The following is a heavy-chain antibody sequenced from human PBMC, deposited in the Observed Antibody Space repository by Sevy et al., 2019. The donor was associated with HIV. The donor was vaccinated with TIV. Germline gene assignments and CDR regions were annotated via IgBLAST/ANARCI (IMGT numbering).Heavy chain of an antibody. CDR1: GFTFSSYG. J-gene: IGHJ6*02. CDR2: ISYDGSNK. V-gene: IGHV3-30*18. CDR3: AKDNAMIAVVTSDGMDV. Sequence: GGSLRLSCAASGFTFSSYGMHWVRQAPGKGLEWVADISYDGSNKYYADSVKGRFTISRDNSKNTRYLQMNSLRAEDTDVYNSAKDNAMIAVVTSDGMDVWGQGTTVTVSS. D-gene: IGHD3-22*01.